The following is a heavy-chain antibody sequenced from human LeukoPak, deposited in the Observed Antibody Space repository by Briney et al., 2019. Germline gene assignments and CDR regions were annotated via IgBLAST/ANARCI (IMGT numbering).Heavy chain of an antibody. Sequence: SQTLSLTCTVSGGSISSGGYYWSWIRQPPGKGLEWIGYIYHSGSTYYNPSLKSRVTISVDRSKNQFSLKLSSVTAADTAVYYCARARSGIYGDSDPYYFDYWGQGTLVTVSS. CDR3: ARARSGIYGDSDPYYFDY. V-gene: IGHV4-30-2*01. D-gene: IGHD4-17*01. CDR1: GGSISSGGYY. CDR2: IYHSGST. J-gene: IGHJ4*02.